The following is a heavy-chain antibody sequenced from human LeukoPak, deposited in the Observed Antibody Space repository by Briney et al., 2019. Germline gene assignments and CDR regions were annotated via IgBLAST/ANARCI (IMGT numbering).Heavy chain of an antibody. CDR1: GGSISGTNW. J-gene: IGHJ4*02. D-gene: IGHD1-26*01. Sequence: SGTLSLTCGVSGGSISGTNWWSWVRQPPGQGLEWTGEISLAGQTNYNPSLNGRVTMSLDKSSNQLSLHLTSVTAADTATYYCSRESGPFCPFGYWGQGTLVIVSS. CDR2: ISLAGQT. CDR3: SRESGPFCPFGY. V-gene: IGHV4-4*02.